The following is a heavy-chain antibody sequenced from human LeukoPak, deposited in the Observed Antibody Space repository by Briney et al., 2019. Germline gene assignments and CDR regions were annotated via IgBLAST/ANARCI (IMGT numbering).Heavy chain of an antibody. V-gene: IGHV4-59*01. CDR1: GGSISSYY. D-gene: IGHD3-10*01. CDR3: AGSITMEY. Sequence: SETLSLTCTVSGGSISSYYWSWIRQPPGKGLEWIGYIYYSGSTNYNPPLKSRVTISVDTSKNQFSLKLSSVTAADTAVYYCAGSITMEYWGQGTLVTVFS. J-gene: IGHJ4*02. CDR2: IYYSGST.